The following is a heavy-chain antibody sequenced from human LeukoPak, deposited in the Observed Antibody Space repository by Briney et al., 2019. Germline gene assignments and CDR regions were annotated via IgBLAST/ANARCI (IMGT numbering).Heavy chain of an antibody. D-gene: IGHD2-15*01. CDR1: GFTFSSYA. J-gene: IGHJ4*02. Sequence: GGSLRLSCGASGFTFSSYAISWVRQAPGKGLEWVSGISGSTGSTYYVDSVKGRFTISRDNSKNTLYLQMNSLRAEDTAVYYCAKQKGVSWYSEEDYWGQGTLVTVSS. V-gene: IGHV3-23*01. CDR2: ISGSTGST. CDR3: AKQKGVSWYSEEDY.